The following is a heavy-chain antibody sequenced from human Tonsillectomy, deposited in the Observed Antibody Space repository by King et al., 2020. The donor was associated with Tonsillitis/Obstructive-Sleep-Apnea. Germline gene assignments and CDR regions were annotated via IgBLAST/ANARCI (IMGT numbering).Heavy chain of an antibody. Sequence: QLVQSGAEVKKPGASVKVSCKASGYTFTSHGISWVRQAPGQGLEWMGWISTYNAYTNYAQKLQGRVTMTTDTSTNTAYMELRSLRSDDTAVYYCASVTSVHSTFDAFDIWGQGTMVTVSS. V-gene: IGHV1-18*01. D-gene: IGHD6-13*01. CDR1: GYTFTSHG. CDR3: ASVTSVHSTFDAFDI. CDR2: ISTYNAYT. J-gene: IGHJ3*02.